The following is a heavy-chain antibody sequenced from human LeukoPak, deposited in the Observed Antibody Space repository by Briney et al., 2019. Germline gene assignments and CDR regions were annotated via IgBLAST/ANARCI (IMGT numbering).Heavy chain of an antibody. CDR3: ARGGYSSSY. Sequence: GGSLRLSCAVSGFTVSGNYMSWVRQAPGKGLEWVAFIRYDGSNKYYADSVKGRFTISRDNAKNSLYLQMNSLRAGDTAVYYCARGGYSSSYWGQGTLVTVSS. CDR2: IRYDGSNK. J-gene: IGHJ4*02. D-gene: IGHD6-13*01. CDR1: GFTVSGNY. V-gene: IGHV3-30*02.